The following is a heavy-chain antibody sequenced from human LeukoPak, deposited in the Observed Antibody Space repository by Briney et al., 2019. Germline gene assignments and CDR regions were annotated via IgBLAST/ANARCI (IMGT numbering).Heavy chain of an antibody. CDR2: IYYSGST. D-gene: IGHD6-13*01. CDR1: GGSISSYY. J-gene: IGHJ4*02. Sequence: KSSETLSLTCTVSGGSISSYYWSWIRQPPGKGLEWIGSIYYSGSTYYNPSLKSRVTISVDTSKNQFSLKLSSVTAADTAVYYCARFDSAAGNDYWGQGTLVTVSS. CDR3: ARFDSAAGNDY. V-gene: IGHV4-59*05.